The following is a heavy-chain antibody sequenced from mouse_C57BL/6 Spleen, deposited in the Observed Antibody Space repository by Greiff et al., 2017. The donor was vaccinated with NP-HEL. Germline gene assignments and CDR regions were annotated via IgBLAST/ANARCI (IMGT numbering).Heavy chain of an antibody. CDR3: ARPCYGNPYYAMDY. CDR2: ISSGSSTI. V-gene: IGHV5-17*01. D-gene: IGHD2-1*01. J-gene: IGHJ4*01. CDR1: GFTFSDYG. Sequence: EVQGVESGGGLVKPGGSLKLSCAASGFTFSDYGMHWVRQAPEKGLEWVAYISSGSSTIYYADTVKGRFTISRDNAKNTLFLQMTSLRSEDTAMYYCARPCYGNPYYAMDYWGQGTSVTVSS.